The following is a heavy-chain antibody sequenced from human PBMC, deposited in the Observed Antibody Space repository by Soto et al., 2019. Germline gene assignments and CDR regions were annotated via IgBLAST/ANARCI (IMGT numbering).Heavy chain of an antibody. D-gene: IGHD3-3*01. CDR2: ISTTSSSI. CDR1: GFTFSSYS. V-gene: IGHV3-48*02. J-gene: IGHJ4*02. Sequence: GGSLRLSCTASGFTFSSYSMNWVRQAPGKGLEWISYISTTSSSIYYADSVKGRFTISRDNAKNSLFLQMNSLRDEDTAVYYCARKGVAFDYWGQGALVTVSS. CDR3: ARKGVAFDY.